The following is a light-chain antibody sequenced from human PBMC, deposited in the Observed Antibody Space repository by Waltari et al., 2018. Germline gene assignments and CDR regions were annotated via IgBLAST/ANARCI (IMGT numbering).Light chain of an antibody. Sequence: DIKMTQYPSTLSASVGDRVTITCRASQSISSWLAWYQQKPGKAPKLLIYKASNLESGVPSRFSGSGSGTEFTLTISSLQPDDFATYYCQQYSSYTTFGQGTKVEIK. J-gene: IGKJ1*01. CDR2: KAS. CDR3: QQYSSYTT. V-gene: IGKV1-5*03. CDR1: QSISSW.